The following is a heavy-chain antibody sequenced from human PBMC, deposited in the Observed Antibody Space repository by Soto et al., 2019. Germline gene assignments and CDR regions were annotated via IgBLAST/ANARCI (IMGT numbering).Heavy chain of an antibody. CDR1: GFTVSNNY. Sequence: EVQLVESGGGLIQPGGSLRLSCAVSGFTVSNNYMSWVRQAPGKGLEGVSVIYSGGYTAYGDSVKGRFTISRDNSKNTLALKMNSRGPYDTAVFCCATQRGGGGYWGQGTLVTVSS. CDR2: IYSGGYT. CDR3: ATQRGGGGY. D-gene: IGHD6-25*01. J-gene: IGHJ4*02. V-gene: IGHV3-53*01.